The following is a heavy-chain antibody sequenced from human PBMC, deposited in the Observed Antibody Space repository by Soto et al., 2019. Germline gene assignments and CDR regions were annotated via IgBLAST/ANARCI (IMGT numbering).Heavy chain of an antibody. D-gene: IGHD6-13*01. CDR3: ARHTGPQPLPPSKQQPEAVFDI. J-gene: IGHJ3*02. CDR1: GGSISSYY. V-gene: IGHV4-59*08. CDR2: IYYSGST. Sequence: PSETLSLTCTVSGGSISSYYWSWIRQPPGKGLEWIGYIYYSGSTNYNPSLKSRVTISVDTSKNQFSLKLSSVTAADTAVYYCARHTGPQPLPPSKQQPEAVFDIWGQGTMVTVSS.